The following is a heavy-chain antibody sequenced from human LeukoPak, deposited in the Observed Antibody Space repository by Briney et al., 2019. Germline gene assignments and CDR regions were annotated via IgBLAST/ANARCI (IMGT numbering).Heavy chain of an antibody. Sequence: SETLSLTCTLSGGSISNDYWSWIRQAAGKELEWIGRIYTRGSTNYNPSLKSRVTISLDKSKKQFSLNLNSVTAADTAVYYCAGGGTYGSGRNQHTTLDYWGQGTLVTVSS. CDR2: IYTRGST. V-gene: IGHV4-4*07. CDR3: AGGGTYGSGRNQHTTLDY. D-gene: IGHD3-10*01. CDR1: GGSISNDY. J-gene: IGHJ4*02.